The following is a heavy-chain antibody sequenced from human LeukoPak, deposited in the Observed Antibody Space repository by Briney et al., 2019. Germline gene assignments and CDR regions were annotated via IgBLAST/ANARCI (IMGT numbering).Heavy chain of an antibody. CDR2: IIPIFGTT. D-gene: IGHD3-3*01. CDR1: GGTFSSYA. V-gene: IGHV1-69*13. J-gene: IGHJ5*02. CDR3: ARVGDFWSGYYPRAWFDP. Sequence: SVKVSCKASGGTFSSYAISWVRQAPGQGLEWMGGIIPIFGTTNYAQKFQGRVTITADESTSTAYMELSSLRSEDTAVYYCARVGDFWSGYYPRAWFDPWGQGTLVTVSS.